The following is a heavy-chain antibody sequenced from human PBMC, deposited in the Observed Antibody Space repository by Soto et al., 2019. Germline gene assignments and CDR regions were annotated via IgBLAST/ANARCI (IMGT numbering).Heavy chain of an antibody. J-gene: IGHJ4*02. D-gene: IGHD6-6*01. V-gene: IGHV3-53*01. CDR2: IYSGGST. CDR1: GFTVSSNY. CDR3: AREGRYSSSSDNNPVSDY. Sequence: EVQLVESGGGLVQPGRSLRLSCAASGFTVSSNYMSWVRQAPGKGLEWVSVIYSGGSTYYADSVKGRFTISRDNSKNTLYLQMNSLRAEDTAVYYCAREGRYSSSSDNNPVSDYWGQGTLVTVSS.